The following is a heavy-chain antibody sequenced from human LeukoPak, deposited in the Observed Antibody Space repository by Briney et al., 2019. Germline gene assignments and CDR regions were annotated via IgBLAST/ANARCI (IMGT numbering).Heavy chain of an antibody. CDR2: IWYDGSNK. CDR1: GFTFSSYG. CDR3: ARGGWLQFNDAFGI. Sequence: GGSLRLSCAASGFTFSSYGMHWVRQAPGKGLEWVAVIWYDGSNKYYADSVKGRFTISRDNSKNTLYLQMNSLRAEDTAVYYCARGGWLQFNDAFGIWGQGTMVTVSS. D-gene: IGHD5-24*01. V-gene: IGHV3-33*01. J-gene: IGHJ3*02.